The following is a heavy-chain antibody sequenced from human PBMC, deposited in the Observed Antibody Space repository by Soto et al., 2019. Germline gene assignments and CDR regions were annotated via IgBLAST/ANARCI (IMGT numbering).Heavy chain of an antibody. CDR1: GYTFSSSW. D-gene: IGHD6-19*01. Sequence: EVQVVQSGAEVKKPGESLKISCRGSGYTFSSSWIGWVRQMPGKGLEWMGIIYPGDSDTRYSPSFQGQVTISADKSTNTAYLQWRSLKASDNAMYYCARAWSTSMAVAHAFGTWGQGTMVTVSS. J-gene: IGHJ3*02. V-gene: IGHV5-51*01. CDR3: ARAWSTSMAVAHAFGT. CDR2: IYPGDSDT.